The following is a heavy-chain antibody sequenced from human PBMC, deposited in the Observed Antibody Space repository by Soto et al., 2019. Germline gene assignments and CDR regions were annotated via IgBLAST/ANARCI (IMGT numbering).Heavy chain of an antibody. CDR1: GGSISSYY. J-gene: IGHJ6*03. CDR2: IYYSGST. V-gene: IGHV4-59*08. CDR3: ARSLAVSSSWPNYYYYYYMDV. Sequence: SETLSLTYTVSGGSISSYYWSWIRQPPGKGLEWIGYIYYSGSTNYNPSLKSRVTISVDTSKNQFSLKLSSVTAADTAVYYCARSLAVSSSWPNYYYYYYMDVWGKGTTVTVSS. D-gene: IGHD6-13*01.